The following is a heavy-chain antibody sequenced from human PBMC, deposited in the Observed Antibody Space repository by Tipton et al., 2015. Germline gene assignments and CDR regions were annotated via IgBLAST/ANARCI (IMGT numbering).Heavy chain of an antibody. J-gene: IGHJ4*02. CDR2: IYHSGDA. D-gene: IGHD2-8*02. Sequence: SLRLSCAVSGDSISSINWWSWVRQPPGKGLEWIGQIYHSGDANYNPSLTSRATLSVDMSNNYFSLKLTSVTAADMAVYYCARRSLVGQEGLDSWGQGTLVTVSS. V-gene: IGHV4-4*02. CDR3: ARRSLVGQEGLDS. CDR1: GDSISSINW.